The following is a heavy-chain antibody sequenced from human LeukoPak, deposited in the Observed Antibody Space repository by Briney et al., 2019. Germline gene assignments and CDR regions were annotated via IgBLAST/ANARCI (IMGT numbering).Heavy chain of an antibody. Sequence: GGSLRLSCAASGFTFSSYAMSWVRQAPGKGLEWVSAISGSGGSTYYADSVKGRFTISRDNSKNTLYLQMNSLRAEDTAVYYRAKRGYSSSWYDYWGQGTLVTVSS. CDR2: ISGSGGST. CDR1: GFTFSSYA. J-gene: IGHJ4*02. CDR3: AKRGYSSSWYDY. D-gene: IGHD6-13*01. V-gene: IGHV3-23*01.